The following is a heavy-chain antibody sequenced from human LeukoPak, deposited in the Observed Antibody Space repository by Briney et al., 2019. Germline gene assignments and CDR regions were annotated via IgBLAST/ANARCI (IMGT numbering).Heavy chain of an antibody. CDR3: AGRMDRDCSGGSCYLGAFDI. CDR2: IYYSGST. V-gene: IGHV4-59*01. D-gene: IGHD2-15*01. CDR1: GGSISSYY. J-gene: IGHJ3*02. Sequence: SETLSLTCTVSGGSISSYYWSWIRQPPGKGLEWIGYIYYSGSTNYNPSLKSRVTISVDTSKNQFSLKLSSVTAADTAVYYCAGRMDRDCSGGSCYLGAFDIWGQGTMVTVSS.